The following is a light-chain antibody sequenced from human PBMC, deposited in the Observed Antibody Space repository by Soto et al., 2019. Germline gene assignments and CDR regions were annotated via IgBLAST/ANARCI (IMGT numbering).Light chain of an antibody. Sequence: IVLTQSPVPLSLSPGERATLSCRASQSVSSYYLAWYQQKPGQAPRLLIYAASSRATGIPDRFSGGGSGTDFTLTISRLEPEDFAVYYCQQYGSSPLTFGGGTKVDIK. CDR3: QQYGSSPLT. CDR2: AAS. V-gene: IGKV3-20*01. CDR1: QSVSSYY. J-gene: IGKJ4*01.